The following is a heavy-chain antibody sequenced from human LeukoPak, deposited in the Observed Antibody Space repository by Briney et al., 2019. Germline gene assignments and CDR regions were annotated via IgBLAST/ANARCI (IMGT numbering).Heavy chain of an antibody. CDR1: VFTFSRYA. J-gene: IGHJ4*02. CDR2: ISGSGGST. V-gene: IGHV3-23*01. D-gene: IGHD6-13*01. CDR3: AKDRGPGDYSSSCLDY. Sequence: GGSLRLSCAASVFTFSRYAMSWVRQAPGKGLEWVSAISGSGGSTYYADSLEGRFTISRDNSKHTLYLQMNSPRAEDTAVYYCAKDRGPGDYSSSCLDYWGQGTLVTVSS.